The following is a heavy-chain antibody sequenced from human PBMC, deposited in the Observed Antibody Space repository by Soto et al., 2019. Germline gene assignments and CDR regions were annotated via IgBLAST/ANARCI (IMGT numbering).Heavy chain of an antibody. V-gene: IGHV3-21*01. CDR3: ARDRQLWLTLDY. D-gene: IGHD5-18*01. CDR1: GFTFSSYS. CDR2: ISSSSSYI. J-gene: IGHJ4*02. Sequence: PGGSLRLSCAASGFTFSSYSMNWVRQAPGKGLEWVSSISSSSSYIYYADSVKGRFTISRDNAKNSLYLQMNSLRAEDTAVYYCARDRQLWLTLDYWGQGTPVPVYS.